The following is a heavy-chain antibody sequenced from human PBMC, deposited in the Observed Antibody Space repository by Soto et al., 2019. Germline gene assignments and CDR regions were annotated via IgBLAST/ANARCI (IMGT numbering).Heavy chain of an antibody. V-gene: IGHV3-30*18. D-gene: IGHD3-3*01. CDR2: ISYDGSNK. CDR1: GFTFSSYG. Sequence: PGGSLTLCCAASGFTFSSYGMHWVRQAPGKGLEWVAVISYDGSNKYYADSVKGRFTISRDNSKNTLYLQMNSLRAEDTAVYYCAKDLRDVLRFLEWLPRGLYGMDVWGQGTTVTVSS. CDR3: AKDLRDVLRFLEWLPRGLYGMDV. J-gene: IGHJ6*02.